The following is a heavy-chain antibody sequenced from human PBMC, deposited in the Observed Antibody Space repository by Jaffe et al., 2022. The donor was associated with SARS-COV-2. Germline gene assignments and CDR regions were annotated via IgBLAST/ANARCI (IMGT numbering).Heavy chain of an antibody. D-gene: IGHD3-22*01. CDR1: GFTFDDYT. Sequence: EVQLVESGGVVVQPGGSLRLSCAASGFTFDDYTMHWVRQAPGKGLEWVSLISWDGGSTYYADSVKGRFTISRDNSKNSLYLQMNSLRTEDTALYYCAKVLFTYYDSSGYSDLTFDIWGQGTMVTVSS. V-gene: IGHV3-43*01. CDR2: ISWDGGST. CDR3: AKVLFTYYDSSGYSDLTFDI. J-gene: IGHJ3*02.